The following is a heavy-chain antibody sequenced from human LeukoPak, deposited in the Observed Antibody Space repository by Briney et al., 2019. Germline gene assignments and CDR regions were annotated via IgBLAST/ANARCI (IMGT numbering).Heavy chain of an antibody. CDR3: ARETPYCGGDCYPPFYYGMDV. D-gene: IGHD2-21*02. CDR2: ISSSGSTI. Sequence: GGSIRLSCASSGFTFSSYEMSWVRQAPGKGLEWVSYISSSGSTIYYADSVKGRFTISRDNAKNSLYLQMNSLRAEDTAVYYCARETPYCGGDCYPPFYYGMDVWGKGTTVTVSS. J-gene: IGHJ6*04. CDR1: GFTFSSYE. V-gene: IGHV3-48*03.